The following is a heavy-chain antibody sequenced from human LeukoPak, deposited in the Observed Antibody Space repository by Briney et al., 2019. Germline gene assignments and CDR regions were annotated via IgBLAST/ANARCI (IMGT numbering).Heavy chain of an antibody. J-gene: IGHJ4*02. CDR1: GFSFSSYS. V-gene: IGHV3-21*01. CDR3: ARGTAVSSVGVHWEWYFDY. CDR2: IYSSSGYI. Sequence: PGGSLRLSCAASGFSFSSYSMNWVRQAPGKGLEWVSSIYSSSGYIYYADSVKGRFIISRDNAKNSLYLQMNSLRAEDTAVYYCARGTAVSSVGVHWEWYFDYWGQGTLVTVSS. D-gene: IGHD3-3*01.